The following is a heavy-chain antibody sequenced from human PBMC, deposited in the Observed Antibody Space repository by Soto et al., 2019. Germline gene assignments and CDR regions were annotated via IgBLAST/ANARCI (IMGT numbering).Heavy chain of an antibody. J-gene: IGHJ6*02. CDR1: GGTFSSYA. CDR2: IIPIFGTA. CDR3: ARSQGGSSSLDIYYYYYYGMDV. V-gene: IGHV1-69*01. Sequence: QVQLVQSGAEVKKPGSSVKVSCKAPGGTFSSYAISWVRQAPGQGLEWMGGIIPIFGTAKYAQKFQGRVTITADESTRTGYMELSSLRSEATAVYYCARSQGGSSSLDIYYYYYYGMDVWGQGTTVTVSS. D-gene: IGHD2-15*01.